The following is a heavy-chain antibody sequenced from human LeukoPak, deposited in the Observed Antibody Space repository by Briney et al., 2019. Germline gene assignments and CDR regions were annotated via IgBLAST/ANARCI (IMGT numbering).Heavy chain of an antibody. Sequence: GGSLRLSCAVSGFTLSSYWMHWARQAPGKGLVWVSRISSDGSITTYADSVKGRFTISRDTAKNTLYLQMNNLRAEDTAVYYCASDIGDWGQGTLVTVSS. V-gene: IGHV3-74*01. CDR2: ISSDGSIT. CDR3: ASDIGD. CDR1: GFTLSSYW. D-gene: IGHD3-10*01. J-gene: IGHJ4*02.